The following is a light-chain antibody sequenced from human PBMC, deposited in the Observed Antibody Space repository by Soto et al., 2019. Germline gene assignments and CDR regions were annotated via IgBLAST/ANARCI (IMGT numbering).Light chain of an antibody. CDR1: SSDVGGYNY. CDR2: EVS. CDR3: SSYRTGGPFV. V-gene: IGLV2-14*01. Sequence: QSVLTQPASVSGSPGQSIAISCTGTSSDVGGYNYVSWYQQHPGKAPKLLISEVSNRPSGVSNRFSGSKSGNTASLTISGLQAEDEADYYCSSYRTGGPFVFGTGTKATVL. J-gene: IGLJ1*01.